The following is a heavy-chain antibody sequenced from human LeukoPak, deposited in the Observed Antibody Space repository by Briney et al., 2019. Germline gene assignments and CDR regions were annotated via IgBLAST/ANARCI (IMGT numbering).Heavy chain of an antibody. D-gene: IGHD6-19*01. CDR3: ARDDPHSSGWYGLDY. CDR2: IIPIFGTA. Sequence: GASVKVSCKASGGTFSSYAISWVRQAPGQGLEWMGGIIPIFGTANYAQKFQGRVTITADESTSTAYMELSSLRSEDTAVYYCARDDPHSSGWYGLDYWGQGTLVTVSS. V-gene: IGHV1-69*13. J-gene: IGHJ4*02. CDR1: GGTFSSYA.